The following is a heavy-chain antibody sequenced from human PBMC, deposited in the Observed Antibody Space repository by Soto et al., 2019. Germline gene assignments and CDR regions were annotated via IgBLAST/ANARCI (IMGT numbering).Heavy chain of an antibody. D-gene: IGHD3-10*01. CDR3: ATVRRTPAYYYYGLDV. Sequence: SEPLSLTCTVSGGSISGHYWSRLRQPQGKGLEWIGYIYHRGSTYYNPSLKSRVTISVDTSKNQFSLKLSSVTAADTALYYCATVRRTPAYYYYGLDVWGQGTTVTAP. CDR2: IYHRGST. CDR1: GGSISGHY. J-gene: IGHJ6*02. V-gene: IGHV4-30-2*05.